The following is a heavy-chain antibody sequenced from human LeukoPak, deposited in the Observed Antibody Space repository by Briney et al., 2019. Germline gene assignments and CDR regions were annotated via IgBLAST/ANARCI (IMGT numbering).Heavy chain of an antibody. V-gene: IGHV1-2*02. CDR1: GYTFTGYY. Sequence: GASVKVSCKASGYTFTGYYMHWVRQAPGQGLEWMGWINPNSGGTNYAQKFQGRATMTRDTSISTAYMELSRLRSDDTAVYYCAREDYGSGSYYNLPRWFDPWGQGTLVTVSS. CDR3: AREDYGSGSYYNLPRWFDP. J-gene: IGHJ5*02. CDR2: INPNSGGT. D-gene: IGHD3-10*01.